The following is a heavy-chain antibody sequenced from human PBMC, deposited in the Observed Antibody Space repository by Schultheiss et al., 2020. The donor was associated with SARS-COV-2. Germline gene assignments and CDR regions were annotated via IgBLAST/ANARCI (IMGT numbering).Heavy chain of an antibody. CDR3: AKPPPSSGFHPYYFDY. J-gene: IGHJ4*02. CDR2: ISSSSSYT. CDR1: GFTFSSYS. D-gene: IGHD6-19*01. Sequence: GGSLRLSCAASGFTFSSYSMNWVRQAPGKGLEWVSYISSSSSYTNYADSVKCRFTISRDNAENSLYLQMNSLRAEDTAVYYCAKPPPSSGFHPYYFDYWGQGTLVTVSS. V-gene: IGHV3-21*05.